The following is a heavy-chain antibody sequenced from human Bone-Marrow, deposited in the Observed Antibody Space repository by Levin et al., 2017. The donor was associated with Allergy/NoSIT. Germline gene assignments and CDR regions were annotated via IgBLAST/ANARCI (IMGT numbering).Heavy chain of an antibody. CDR2: INHSGST. Sequence: SQTLSLTCAVYGGSFSGYYWSWIRQPPGKGLEWIGEINHSGSTNYNPSLKSRVTISVDTSKNQFSLKLSSVTAADTAVYYCARGIVVVPAAQNNWFDPWGQGTLVTVSS. J-gene: IGHJ5*02. CDR3: ARGIVVVPAAQNNWFDP. D-gene: IGHD2-2*01. V-gene: IGHV4-34*01. CDR1: GGSFSGYY.